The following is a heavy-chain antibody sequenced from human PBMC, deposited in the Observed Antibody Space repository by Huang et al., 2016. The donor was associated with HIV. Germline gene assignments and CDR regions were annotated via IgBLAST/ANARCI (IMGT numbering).Heavy chain of an antibody. CDR2: IYYRGST. CDR3: ARLPGSITMIRGVITDPY. CDR1: GGSIRSDNYY. D-gene: IGHD3-10*01. V-gene: IGHV4-39*01. Sequence: QLQLQESGPGLVKPSETLSLTCTVSGGSIRSDNYYWGWIRQPPGKGLEWIGWIYYRGSTYYTPSLRSRVTITVDTSKNQFSLKMRSVTAADTAVYYCARLPGSITMIRGVITDPYWGQGTLVTVSS. J-gene: IGHJ4*02.